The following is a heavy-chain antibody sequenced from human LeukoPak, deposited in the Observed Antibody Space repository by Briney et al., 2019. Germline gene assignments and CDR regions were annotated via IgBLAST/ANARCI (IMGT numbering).Heavy chain of an antibody. V-gene: IGHV1-2*02. J-gene: IGHJ4*02. CDR3: ARESIWSDYKGFDY. D-gene: IGHD3-3*01. Sequence: ASVKVSCKASGYTFTGYYMHWVRQAPGQRLEWMGWINPNSGGTNYAQKFQGRVTMTRDTSISTAYMELSRLRSDDTAVYYCARESIWSDYKGFDYWGQGTLVTVSS. CDR1: GYTFTGYY. CDR2: INPNSGGT.